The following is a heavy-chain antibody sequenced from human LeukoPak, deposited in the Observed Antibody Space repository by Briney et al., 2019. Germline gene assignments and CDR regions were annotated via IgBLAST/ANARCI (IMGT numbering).Heavy chain of an antibody. D-gene: IGHD2-2*01. J-gene: IGHJ4*02. Sequence: ASVKVSCKASGGTFSSYAISWVRQAPGQGLEWMGGIIPIFGTANYAQKFQGRVTITTDESTSTAYMELSSLRSEDTAVYYCARGGYCSSTSCYHYFDYWGQGTLVTVSS. V-gene: IGHV1-69*05. CDR3: ARGGYCSSTSCYHYFDY. CDR2: IIPIFGTA. CDR1: GGTFSSYA.